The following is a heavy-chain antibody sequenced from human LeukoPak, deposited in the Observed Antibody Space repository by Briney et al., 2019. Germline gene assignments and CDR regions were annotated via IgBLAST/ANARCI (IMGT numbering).Heavy chain of an antibody. CDR1: GGTFSSYA. CDR2: ITPIFGTA. CDR3: ATDISIAAAGTFLTY. V-gene: IGHV1-69*01. J-gene: IGHJ4*02. Sequence: ASVKVSCKASGGTFSSYAISWVRQAPGQGLEWMGGITPIFGTANYAQKFQGRVTITADESTSTAYMELSSLRSEDTAVYYCATDISIAAAGTFLTYWGQGTLVTVSS. D-gene: IGHD6-13*01.